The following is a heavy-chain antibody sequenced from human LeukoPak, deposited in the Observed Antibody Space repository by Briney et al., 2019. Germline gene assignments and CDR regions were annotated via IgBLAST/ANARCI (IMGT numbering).Heavy chain of an antibody. CDR2: IWYDGSNK. J-gene: IGHJ3*02. V-gene: IGHV3-33*01. D-gene: IGHD5-12*01. CDR3: ARAPSGYDIYDAFDI. CDR1: GFTFSSYG. Sequence: GGSLRLSCAASGFTFSSYGMHWVRQAPGKGLEWVAVIWYDGSNKYYADSVKGRFTISRDNSKNTLYLQMNSLRAEDTAVYYCARAPSGYDIYDAFDIWGQGTMVTVSS.